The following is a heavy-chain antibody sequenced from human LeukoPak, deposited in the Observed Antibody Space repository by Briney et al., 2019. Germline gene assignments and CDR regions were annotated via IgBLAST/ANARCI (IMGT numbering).Heavy chain of an antibody. D-gene: IGHD4-11*01. J-gene: IGHJ6*02. V-gene: IGHV4-59*12. CDR2: VFHTGDT. CDR1: GGSIRSYY. CDR3: ARDRVVVSTVTTYYYYYGMDV. Sequence: SETLSLTCTVSGGSIRSYYWSWIRQPPGKGLEWIGYVFHTGDTNYNPSLKSRGTISADTSKNQFSLKISSVTAADTAVYYCARDRVVVSTVTTYYYYYGMDVWGQGTTVTVSS.